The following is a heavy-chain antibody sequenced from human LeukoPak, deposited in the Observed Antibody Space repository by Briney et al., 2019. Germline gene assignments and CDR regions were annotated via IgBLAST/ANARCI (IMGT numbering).Heavy chain of an antibody. CDR1: GFTFSSYS. V-gene: IGHV3-21*01. CDR2: ISSSSSYI. J-gene: IGHJ3*02. Sequence: GGSLRLSCAASGFTFSSYSMNWVRQAPGKGLECVSSISSSSSYIYYADSVKGRFTISRDNAKNSLYLQMNSLRAEDTAVYYCARRHQVNGAFDIWGQGTMVTVSS. CDR3: ARRHQVNGAFDI. D-gene: IGHD3-10*01.